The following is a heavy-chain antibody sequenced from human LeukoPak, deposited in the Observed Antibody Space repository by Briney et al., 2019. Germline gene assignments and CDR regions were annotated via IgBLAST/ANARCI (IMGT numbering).Heavy chain of an antibody. J-gene: IGHJ3*02. CDR2: IYYSGST. V-gene: IGHV4-59*01. CDR1: GGSISSYY. D-gene: IGHD6-13*01. Sequence: KTSETLSLTCTVSGGSISSYYWSWIRQPPGKGLEWIGYIYYSGSTNYNPSLKSRVTISVDTSKNQFSLKLSSVTAADTAVYYCATGGIEQQLDDAFDIWGQGTMVTVSS. CDR3: ATGGIEQQLDDAFDI.